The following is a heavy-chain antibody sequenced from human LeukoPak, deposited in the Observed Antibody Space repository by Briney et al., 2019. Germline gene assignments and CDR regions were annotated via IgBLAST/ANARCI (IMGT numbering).Heavy chain of an antibody. CDR1: GFSFSTYG. CDR2: ISYDGSDK. J-gene: IGHJ4*02. D-gene: IGHD1-26*01. CDR3: AKEVGTFTLDY. Sequence: GGSLRLSCAASGFSFSTYGMHWVRQAPGKGLEWVTVISYDGSDKYYADSVKGRFTISRDNSRNTLYLQMSSLRVEDTAVYYCAKEVGTFTLDYWGQGTLVTVSS. V-gene: IGHV3-30*18.